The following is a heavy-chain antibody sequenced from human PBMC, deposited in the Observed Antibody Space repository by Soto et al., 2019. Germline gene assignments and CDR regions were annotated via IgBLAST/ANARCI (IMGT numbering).Heavy chain of an antibody. J-gene: IGHJ4*02. V-gene: IGHV3-7*01. Sequence: PGGSLRLSCAASGFTFSSYWMSWVRQAPGKGLEWVANIKQDGSEKYYVDSVKGRFTISRDNAKNSLYLQMNSLRAEDTAVYYCAREMNVAIAAFDYWGQGTLVTVSS. CDR1: GFTFSSYW. CDR3: AREMNVAIAAFDY. D-gene: IGHD6-6*01. CDR2: IKQDGSEK.